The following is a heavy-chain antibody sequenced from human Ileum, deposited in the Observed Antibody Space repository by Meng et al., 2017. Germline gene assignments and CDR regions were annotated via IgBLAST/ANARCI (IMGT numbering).Heavy chain of an antibody. D-gene: IGHD6-13*01. CDR1: GFTFGSYA. CDR3: AKGQINSWYYFDY. V-gene: IGHV3-23*01. CDR2: ISDSGGRT. J-gene: IGHJ4*02. Sequence: LKISCAASGFTFGSYAMSWVRQAPGKGLEWVSVISDSGGRTYYADSVKGRFTISRDNSKNTLYLQTNSLRAEDTAVYYCAKGQINSWYYFDYWGQGTLVTVSS.